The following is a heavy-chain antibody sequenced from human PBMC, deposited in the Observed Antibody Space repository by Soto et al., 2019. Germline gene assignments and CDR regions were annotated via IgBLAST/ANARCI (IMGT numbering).Heavy chain of an antibody. CDR1: GFTFRTYA. V-gene: IGHV3-23*01. J-gene: IGHJ6*02. D-gene: IGHD3-10*01. Sequence: GGSLRLSCAASGFTFRTYAMSWVRQAPGKGLEWVSVISGSTGKTYYADSVKGRFTISRDNSKNTLSLQMNSLRGEDTAVYFCAKNRGSGSPYYYNMEVWGQGSMVTVSS. CDR2: ISGSTGKT. CDR3: AKNRGSGSPYYYNMEV.